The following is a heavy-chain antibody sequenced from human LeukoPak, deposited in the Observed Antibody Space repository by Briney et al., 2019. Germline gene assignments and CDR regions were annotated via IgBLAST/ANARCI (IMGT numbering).Heavy chain of an antibody. D-gene: IGHD5-12*01. Sequence: GGSLRLSCAASGFTFSSYWMSWVRQAPGKGLEWVANIKQDGSEKYYVDSVRGRFTISRDNAKNSLYLQMNSLRAEDTAVYYCAREDSGYDHGVDYWGQGTLATVSS. V-gene: IGHV3-7*01. CDR2: IKQDGSEK. J-gene: IGHJ4*02. CDR1: GFTFSSYW. CDR3: AREDSGYDHGVDY.